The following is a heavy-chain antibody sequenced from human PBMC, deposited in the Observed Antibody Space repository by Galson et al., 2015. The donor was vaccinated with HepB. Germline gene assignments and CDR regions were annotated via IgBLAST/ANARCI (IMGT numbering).Heavy chain of an antibody. J-gene: IGHJ4*02. CDR3: ARTPRGYTHGRYFDS. CDR2: IDWDDDT. CDR1: GFSLTTSGMC. V-gene: IGHV2-70*01. D-gene: IGHD5-18*01. Sequence: PALVKPTQTLTLTCTFSGFSLTTSGMCVNWIRQPPGKALEWLALIDWDDDTYYSPSFRTRLTISKDTSKNQVVLIMTNMEPVDTGTYYCARTPRGYTHGRYFDSWGQGTLVTVSS.